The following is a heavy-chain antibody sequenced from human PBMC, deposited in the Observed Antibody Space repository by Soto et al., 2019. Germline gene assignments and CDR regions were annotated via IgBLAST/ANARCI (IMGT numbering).Heavy chain of an antibody. Sequence: EVQLLESGGGLVQPGGSLRLSCAASGFTFSSYGMSWVRQAPGKGLEWVSGISGGGGTTYYADSVKGRFTISRDNSKNTLYLQINSLRVEDTAIYFCAKYAGYSSGWLDHWGQGTLVTVSS. CDR1: GFTFSSYG. CDR3: AKYAGYSSGWLDH. J-gene: IGHJ5*02. V-gene: IGHV3-23*01. CDR2: ISGGGGTT. D-gene: IGHD5-18*01.